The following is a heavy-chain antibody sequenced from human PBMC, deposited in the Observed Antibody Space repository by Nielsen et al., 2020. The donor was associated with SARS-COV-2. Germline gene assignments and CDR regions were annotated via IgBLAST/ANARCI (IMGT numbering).Heavy chain of an antibody. CDR3: ARTYYGGNSAFFDY. CDR1: GGSISNYYW. V-gene: IGHV2-70*11. Sequence: TLSLTCTVSGGSISNYYWSWIRQPPGKALEWHARIDWDDDKYYSTSLKTRLTISKDTSKNQVVLTMTNMDPVDTATYYCARTYYGGNSAFFDYWGQGTLVTVSS. D-gene: IGHD4-23*01. J-gene: IGHJ4*02. CDR2: IDWDDDK.